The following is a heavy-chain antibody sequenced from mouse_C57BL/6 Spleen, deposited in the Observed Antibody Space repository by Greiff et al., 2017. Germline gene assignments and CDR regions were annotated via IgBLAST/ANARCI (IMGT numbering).Heavy chain of an antibody. D-gene: IGHD2-1*01. CDR3: ARGIYYGNSAWFAY. V-gene: IGHV1-80*01. J-gene: IGHJ3*01. CDR2: IYPGDGDT. Sequence: VQLQESGAELVKPGASVKISCKASGYAFSSYWMNWVKQRPGKGLEWIGQIYPGDGDTNYNGKFKGKATLTADKSSSTAYMQLSSLTSEDSAVYFCARGIYYGNSAWFAYWGQGTLVTVSA. CDR1: GYAFSSYW.